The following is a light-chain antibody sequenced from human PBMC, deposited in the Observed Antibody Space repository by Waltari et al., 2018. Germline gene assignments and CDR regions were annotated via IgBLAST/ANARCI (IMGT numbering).Light chain of an antibody. CDR1: NLGNYS. J-gene: IGLJ1*01. CDR3: PVWHPHVDPGV. CDR2: CCR. Sequence: SYVVPQPPSVSVAPGETATITCGGDNLGNYSVHWYQQKAGQAPVLVIFCCRDRPSGIPDRFSGSKSGNTATLAISRVEAGDEARYYCPVWHPHVDPGVFGTGTEVTVL. V-gene: IGLV3-21*04.